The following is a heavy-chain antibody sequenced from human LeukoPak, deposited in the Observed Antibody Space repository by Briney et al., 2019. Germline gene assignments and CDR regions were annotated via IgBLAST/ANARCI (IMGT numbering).Heavy chain of an antibody. CDR2: ISSSSSYI. V-gene: IGHV3-21*01. CDR3: ARVVYSSSYMDV. Sequence: GGSLRLSCAASGFTFSSYSMNWVRQAPGKGLEWVSSISSSSSYIYYADSVKGRFTISRDNAKNSLYLQMNSLRAEDTPVYYCARVVYSSSYMDVWGKGTTVTVSS. CDR1: GFTFSSYS. D-gene: IGHD6-6*01. J-gene: IGHJ6*04.